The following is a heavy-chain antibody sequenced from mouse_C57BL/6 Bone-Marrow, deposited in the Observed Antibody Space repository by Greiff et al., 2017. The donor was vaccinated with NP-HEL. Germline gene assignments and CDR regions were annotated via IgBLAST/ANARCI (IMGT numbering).Heavy chain of an antibody. D-gene: IGHD3-2*02. CDR3: APTAQATLTYYAMDY. CDR1: GYTFTDYY. Sequence: EVQLQQSGPELVKPGASVKISCKASGYTFTDYYMNWVKQSHGKSLEWIGDINPNNGGTSYNQKFKGKATLTVDKSSSTAYMELRSLTSEDSAVYYCAPTAQATLTYYAMDYWGQGTSVTVSS. CDR2: INPNNGGT. V-gene: IGHV1-26*01. J-gene: IGHJ4*01.